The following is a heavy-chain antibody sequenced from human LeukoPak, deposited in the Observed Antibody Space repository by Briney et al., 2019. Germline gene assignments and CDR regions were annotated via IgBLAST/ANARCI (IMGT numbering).Heavy chain of an antibody. CDR1: GDSPSIYV. CDR2: ISSNGDNT. CDR3: LRGTGY. J-gene: IGHJ4*02. V-gene: IGHV3-64D*06. Sequence: GGGPRLSRALSGDSPSIYVTHRVPETPGKGLEYISAISSNGDNTYYPDSVKCRFTISRDNSQNTLYLQMSSLRAGDTAVYYCLRGTGYWGQGTLVTVSS.